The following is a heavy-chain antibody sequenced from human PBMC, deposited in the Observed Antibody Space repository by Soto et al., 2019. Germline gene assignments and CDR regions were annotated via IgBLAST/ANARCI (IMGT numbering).Heavy chain of an antibody. Sequence: GGSLRLSCAASGFTFSDYYMSWIRQAPGKGLEWVSYISSSSSYTNYADSVKGRFTISRDNAKNSLYLQMNSLRAEDTAVYYCARDLEAMLPDYWGQGTLVTVSS. CDR1: GFTFSDYY. CDR3: ARDLEAMLPDY. J-gene: IGHJ4*02. V-gene: IGHV3-11*06. D-gene: IGHD2-2*01. CDR2: ISSSSSYT.